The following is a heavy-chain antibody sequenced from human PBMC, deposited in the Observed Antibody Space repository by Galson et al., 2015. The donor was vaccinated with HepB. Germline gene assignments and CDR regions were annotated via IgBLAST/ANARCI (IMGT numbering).Heavy chain of an antibody. CDR1: GYTFTSYG. CDR3: ARDEFILTAGGWFVP. CDR2: ISAYNGNT. J-gene: IGHJ5*02. Sequence: SVKVSCKASGYTFTSYGISWVRQAPGQGLEWMGWISAYNGNTHYPQELQGRVTMTTDTSTSTAYMELRSLRFDDTAMYYCARDEFILTAGGWFVPWGQGTLVPFSS. V-gene: IGHV1-18*04. D-gene: IGHD3-16*01.